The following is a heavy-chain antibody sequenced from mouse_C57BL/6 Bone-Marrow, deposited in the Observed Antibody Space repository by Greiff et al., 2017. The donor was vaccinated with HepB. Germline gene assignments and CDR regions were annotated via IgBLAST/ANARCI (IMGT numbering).Heavy chain of an antibody. V-gene: IGHV12-3*01. CDR2: ITHSGET. Sequence: QVQLKESGPGLVKPSQSLFLTCSITGFPITSGYYWIWIRQSPGKPLEWMGYITHSGETFYNPSLQSPISITRETSKNQFFLQLNSVTTEDTAMYYCAHFLGRGYFDYWGQGTTLTVSS. CDR3: AHFLGRGYFDY. J-gene: IGHJ2*01. D-gene: IGHD4-1*01. CDR1: GFPITSGYY.